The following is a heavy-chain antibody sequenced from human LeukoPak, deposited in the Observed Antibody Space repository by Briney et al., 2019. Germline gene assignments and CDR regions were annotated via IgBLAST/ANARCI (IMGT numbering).Heavy chain of an antibody. CDR1: GGSISSYY. CDR2: IYYSGST. Sequence: PSETLSLTCTVSGGSISSYYWSWIRQPPGKGLEWIGYIYYSGSTNYNPSLKGRVTISVDTSKNQFSLKLSSVTAADTAVYYCARSTGIAAAAFGIWGQGTLVTVSS. J-gene: IGHJ4*02. CDR3: ARSTGIAAAAFGI. V-gene: IGHV4-59*01. D-gene: IGHD6-13*01.